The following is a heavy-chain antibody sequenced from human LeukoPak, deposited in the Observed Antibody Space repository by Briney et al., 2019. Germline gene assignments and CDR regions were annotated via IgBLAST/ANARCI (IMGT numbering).Heavy chain of an antibody. CDR2: IIPIFGTA. D-gene: IGHD6-19*01. V-gene: IGHV1-69*05. CDR3: ASCTPTQWTNWFDP. J-gene: IGHJ5*02. CDR1: GGTFSSYA. Sequence: SSVKVSCKASGGTFSSYAIRWVRQAPGQGLEWMGGIIPIFGTANYAQKLQGRVTITTDESTSTAYMELSSLRSEDTAVYYCASCTPTQWTNWFDPWGQGTLVTVSS.